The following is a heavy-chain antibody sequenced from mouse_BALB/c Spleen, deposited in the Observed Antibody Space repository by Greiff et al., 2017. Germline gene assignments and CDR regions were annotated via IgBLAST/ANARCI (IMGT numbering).Heavy chain of an antibody. CDR1: GYSITSGYF. CDR3: ARDSCDYDAMDD. V-gene: IGHV3-6*02. D-gene: IGHD1-1*01. CDR2: ISDDGSN. Sequence: EVKLQESGPGLVKPSQSLSLTCSVTGYSITSGYFWNWIRQLPGNKLEWMGYISDDGSNNYNPSFKNRISITRDTSKNQFFLKLTSVTTEDTATYYCARDSCDYDAMDDWGQGTSVTVSS. J-gene: IGHJ4*01.